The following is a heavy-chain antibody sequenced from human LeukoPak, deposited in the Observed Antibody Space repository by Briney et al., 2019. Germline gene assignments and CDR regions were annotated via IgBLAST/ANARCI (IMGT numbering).Heavy chain of an antibody. D-gene: IGHD3-22*01. CDR2: ISGSGGST. CDR1: GFTFSSYA. J-gene: IGHJ3*02. CDR3: AKDPSTYYYDSSGPNTAKEKPNDAFDI. V-gene: IGHV3-23*01. Sequence: GGSLRLSCAASGFTFSSYAMSWVRQAPGKGLEWVSAISGSGGSTYYADSVKGRFTISRDNSKNTLYLQMNSLRAEDTAVYYCAKDPSTYYYDSSGPNTAKEKPNDAFDIWGQGTMVTVSS.